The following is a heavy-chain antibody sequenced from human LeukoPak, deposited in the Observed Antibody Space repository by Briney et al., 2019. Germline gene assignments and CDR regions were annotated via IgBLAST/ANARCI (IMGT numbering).Heavy chain of an antibody. J-gene: IGHJ4*02. CDR2: MNPNSGNT. D-gene: IGHD3-10*01. CDR3: AREITMVRGVTTFDY. CDR1: GYTFTSYA. V-gene: IGHV1-8*02. Sequence: ASVKVSCKASGYTFTSYAMNWVRQAPGQGLEWMGWMNPNSGNTGYAQKFQGRVTMTRNTSISTAYMELSSLRSEDTAVYYCAREITMVRGVTTFDYWGQGTLVTVSS.